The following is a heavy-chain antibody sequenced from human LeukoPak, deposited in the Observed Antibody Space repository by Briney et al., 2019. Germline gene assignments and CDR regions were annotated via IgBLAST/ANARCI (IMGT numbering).Heavy chain of an antibody. D-gene: IGHD5-18*01. J-gene: IGHJ4*02. CDR3: ARSTVDTAMVLAY. CDR1: GGSISSSSYY. Sequence: SETLSLTCTVSGGSISSSSYYWGWIRQPPGKGLEWIGYIHSSGSTNYNPSLKGRVTMSMDTSKNQFSLKVISVTAADTGVYYCARSTVDTAMVLAYWGQGTLVTVSS. CDR2: IHSSGST. V-gene: IGHV4-61*05.